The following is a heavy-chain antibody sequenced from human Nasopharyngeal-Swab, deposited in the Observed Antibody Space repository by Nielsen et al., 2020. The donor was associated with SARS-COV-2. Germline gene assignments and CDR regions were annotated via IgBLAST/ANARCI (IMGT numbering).Heavy chain of an antibody. V-gene: IGHV4-30-2*01. D-gene: IGHD5-12*01. CDR3: ASGARGYSAFEI. Sequence: SDTLSLTCAVHGGSISSGGYSWSWIRQPPGKGLEWIGYIYHSGSTYYNPSLKSRVTISVDRSKNQFSLKLSSVTAADTAVYYCASGARGYSAFEIWGQGTMVTVSS. CDR2: IYHSGST. CDR1: GGSISSGGYS. J-gene: IGHJ3*02.